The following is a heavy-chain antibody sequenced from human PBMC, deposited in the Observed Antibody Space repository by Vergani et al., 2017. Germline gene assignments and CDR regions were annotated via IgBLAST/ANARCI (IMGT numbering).Heavy chain of an antibody. V-gene: IGHV3-11*01. Sequence: QVQLVESGGGLVKPGGSLRLSCAASGFTFSDYYMSWIRQAPGKGLEWVSYISSSGSTIYYADSVKGRFTISRDNAKNSLYLQMNSLRAEDTAVYYCARTPTIYSNYVPYYYYYMDVWGKGTTVTVSS. CDR3: ARTPTIYSNYVPYYYYYMDV. CDR2: ISSSGSTI. D-gene: IGHD4-11*01. CDR1: GFTFSDYY. J-gene: IGHJ6*03.